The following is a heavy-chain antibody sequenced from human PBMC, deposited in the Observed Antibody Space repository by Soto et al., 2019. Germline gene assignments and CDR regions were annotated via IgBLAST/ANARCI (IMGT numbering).Heavy chain of an antibody. Sequence: ESGGGLIQPGGSLRLSCAASGFTVSSNYMSWVRQAPGKGLEWVSSISSSSSYIYYADSVKGRFTISRDNAKNSLYLQMNSLRAEDTAVYYCARSGVRITMKRGGWFDPWGQGTLVTVSS. CDR1: GFTVSSNY. CDR2: ISSSSSYI. V-gene: IGHV3-21*01. J-gene: IGHJ5*02. CDR3: ARSGVRITMKRGGWFDP. D-gene: IGHD3-22*01.